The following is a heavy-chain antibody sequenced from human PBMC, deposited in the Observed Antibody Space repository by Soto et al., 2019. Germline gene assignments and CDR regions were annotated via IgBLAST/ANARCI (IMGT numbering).Heavy chain of an antibody. D-gene: IGHD2-2*01. J-gene: IGHJ6*03. CDR1: GGTFSGYY. V-gene: IGHV4-34*02. CDR3: ARRGYCDTTSCYGHYYYYYMDV. CDR2: INLSGST. Sequence: QVPLQQWGAGLLKPSETLSLTCAVYGGTFSGYYWSWIRQPPGKGLEWIGEINLSGSTNYNPSLKSRVTISVDTSKNQFSLNLSSVTAADTAVYYCARRGYCDTTSCYGHYYYYYMDVWGKGTTVTVSS.